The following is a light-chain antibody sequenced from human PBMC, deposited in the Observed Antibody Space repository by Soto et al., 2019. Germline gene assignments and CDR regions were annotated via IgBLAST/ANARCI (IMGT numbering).Light chain of an antibody. V-gene: IGLV2-8*01. CDR1: NNDVGRFHY. J-gene: IGLJ1*01. CDR2: EVN. Sequence: QSALTQAPSASGSPGQSVTISCAGTNNDVGRFHYVSWYQRHPGKAPNLIIYEVNTRPSGVPDRFSGSKSGNTASLTVSGLLAEDEAVYFCSSFVHGTSYVFGTGTKVTVL. CDR3: SSFVHGTSYV.